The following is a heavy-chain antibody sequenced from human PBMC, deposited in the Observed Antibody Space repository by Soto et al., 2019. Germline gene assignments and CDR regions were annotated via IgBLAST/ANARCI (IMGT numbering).Heavy chain of an antibody. CDR2: IYYDGTP. J-gene: IGHJ3*01. V-gene: IGHV4-39*02. CDR3: ARFFGTAFDV. CDR1: GGSISTDSYN. D-gene: IGHD1-1*01. Sequence: QLQLQESGPGLVKPSETLSLTCSVSGGSISTDSYNWDLIRQSPGKGLEWIGTIYYDGTPSYNPSLKSQVTSSVDTSRNNFARKVKSVTAADTAMYDCARFFGTAFDVWGQGTMVNVSS.